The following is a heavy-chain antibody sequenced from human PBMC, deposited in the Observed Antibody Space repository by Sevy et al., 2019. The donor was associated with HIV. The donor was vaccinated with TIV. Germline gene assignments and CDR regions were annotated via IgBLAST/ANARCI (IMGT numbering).Heavy chain of an antibody. D-gene: IGHD5-12*01. CDR3: ARDRGYSGYDYDY. CDR2: IYYSGSP. CDR1: GGSISSYY. Sequence: SETLSLTCTVSGGSISSYYWSWIRQPPGKGLEWIGNIYYSGSPNYNPSLRSRVTISVDTSKNQFSLMLSSGTAADTAVYYCARDRGYSGYDYDYWGQGTLVTVSS. V-gene: IGHV4-59*01. J-gene: IGHJ4*02.